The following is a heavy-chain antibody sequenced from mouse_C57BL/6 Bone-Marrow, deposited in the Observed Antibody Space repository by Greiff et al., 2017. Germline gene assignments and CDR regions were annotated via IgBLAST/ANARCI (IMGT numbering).Heavy chain of an antibody. CDR1: GFTFSSYG. CDR2: ISSGGSYT. Sequence: EVQLKESGGDLVKPGGSLKLSCAASGFTFSSYGMSWVRQTPDKRLEWVATISSGGSYTYYPDSVKGRFTISRDNAKNTLYLQMSSLKSEDTAMYYCARHGSSYDYAMDYWGQGTSVTVSS. J-gene: IGHJ4*01. CDR3: ARHGSSYDYAMDY. V-gene: IGHV5-6*01. D-gene: IGHD1-1*01.